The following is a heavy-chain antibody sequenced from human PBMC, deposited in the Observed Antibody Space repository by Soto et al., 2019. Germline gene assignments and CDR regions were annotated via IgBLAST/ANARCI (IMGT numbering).Heavy chain of an antibody. Sequence: PGGSLRLSCAASGFTFSTDAMSWVRQAPGKGLEWVSTISGSGGNTYYADSVKGRFTISRDNSKNTLYLQMNSLRADDTAVYYCARRTNGYFAYWGQGALVTVSS. CDR3: ARRTNGYFAY. J-gene: IGHJ4*02. D-gene: IGHD2-8*01. CDR2: ISGSGGNT. V-gene: IGHV3-23*01. CDR1: GFTFSTDA.